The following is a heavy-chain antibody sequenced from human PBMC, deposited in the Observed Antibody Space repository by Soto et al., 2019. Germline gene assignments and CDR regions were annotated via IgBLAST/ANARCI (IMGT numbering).Heavy chain of an antibody. CDR1: GFTFSSYA. Sequence: VGSLRLSCAASGFTFSSYAMSWVRQAPGKGLEWVSAISGSGGSTYYADSVKGRFTISRDNSKNTLYLQMNSLRAEDTAVYYCAKEGYCSSTSCYFNYYYYGMDVWGQGTTVTVSS. V-gene: IGHV3-23*01. CDR2: ISGSGGST. CDR3: AKEGYCSSTSCYFNYYYYGMDV. D-gene: IGHD2-2*01. J-gene: IGHJ6*02.